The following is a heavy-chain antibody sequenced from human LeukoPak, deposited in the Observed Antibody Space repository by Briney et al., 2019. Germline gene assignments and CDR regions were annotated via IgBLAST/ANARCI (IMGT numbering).Heavy chain of an antibody. D-gene: IGHD3-10*01. CDR2: ISSSGSTI. CDR3: ARSIWFGPLLFEY. CDR1: TFTFSSYE. V-gene: IGHV3-48*03. Sequence: PGGSLRLSCAASTFTFSSYEMNWVRQAPGKVLEWVSYISSSGSTIYYADSVKGRFTISRDNAKNSLYLQMNSLRAEDTAVYYCARSIWFGPLLFEYWGQGTLVTVSS. J-gene: IGHJ4*02.